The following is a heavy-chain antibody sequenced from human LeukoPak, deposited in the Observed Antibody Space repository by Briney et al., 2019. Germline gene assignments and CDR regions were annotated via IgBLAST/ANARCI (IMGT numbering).Heavy chain of an antibody. Sequence: GASVTVSCKASGGTFSSYAISWVRQAPGQGLEWMGGIIPIFGTANYAQKFQGRVTITADESTSTAYMELSSLRSEDTAVYYCARDQGIYYDSSGYSLNWFDPWGQGTLVTVSS. CDR2: IIPIFGTA. J-gene: IGHJ5*02. CDR1: GGTFSSYA. V-gene: IGHV1-69*13. D-gene: IGHD3-22*01. CDR3: ARDQGIYYDSSGYSLNWFDP.